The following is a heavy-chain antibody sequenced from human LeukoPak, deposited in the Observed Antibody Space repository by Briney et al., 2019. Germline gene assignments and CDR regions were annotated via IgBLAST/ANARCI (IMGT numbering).Heavy chain of an antibody. CDR1: GFTFSSYG. CDR3: AKDPWGYCSGGSCFFFDY. J-gene: IGHJ4*02. CDR2: TSYDGSNK. Sequence: PGGSLRLSCAASGFTFSSYGMHWVRQAPGKGLEWVAVTSYDGSNKYYADSVKGRFTISRDNSKNTLYLQMNSLRAEDTAVYYCAKDPWGYCSGGSCFFFDYWGQGTLVTVSS. D-gene: IGHD2-15*01. V-gene: IGHV3-30*18.